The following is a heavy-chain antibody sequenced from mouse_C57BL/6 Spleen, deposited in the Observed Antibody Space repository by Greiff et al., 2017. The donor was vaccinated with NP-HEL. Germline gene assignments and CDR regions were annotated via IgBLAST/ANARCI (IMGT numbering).Heavy chain of an antibody. D-gene: IGHD1-1*01. V-gene: IGHV1-80*01. CDR3: ARDYYGSPGFAY. CDR2: IYPGDGDT. Sequence: VKLVESGAELVKPGASVKISCKASGYAFSSYWMNWVKQRPGKGLEWIGQIYPGDGDTNYNGKFKGKATLTADKSSSTAYMQLSSLTSEDSAVYFCARDYYGSPGFAYWGQGTLVTVSA. CDR1: GYAFSSYW. J-gene: IGHJ3*01.